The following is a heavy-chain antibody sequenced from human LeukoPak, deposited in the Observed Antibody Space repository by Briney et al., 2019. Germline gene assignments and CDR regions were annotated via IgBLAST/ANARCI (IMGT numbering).Heavy chain of an antibody. CDR2: ISDTGNT. J-gene: IGHJ4*02. D-gene: IGHD2-15*01. CDR1: GFTFSSYA. V-gene: IGHV3-23*01. Sequence: GGALRLSCAASGFTFSSYAMSWVRQAPGKGLEWVSAISDTGNTYYTDSVMGRFTISSHRSKNKFFLTMNSLTLEDPAVYYFSKAVVTSCRGAFCYPFDYWGGGTLVTVSS. CDR3: SKAVVTSCRGAFCYPFDY.